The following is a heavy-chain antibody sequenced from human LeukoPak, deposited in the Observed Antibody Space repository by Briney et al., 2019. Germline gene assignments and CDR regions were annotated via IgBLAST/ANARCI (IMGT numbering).Heavy chain of an antibody. CDR3: ARDGPGYSFDY. Sequence: GGSLRLSCVASGFSFSSYEMNWVRQAPGKGLEWVSWISTSGSTLNYADSVKGRFTVSRDNARNSLYLQMNSLRAEDTAVYYCARDGPGYSFDYWGQGTLATVSS. CDR2: ISTSGSTL. D-gene: IGHD5-18*01. V-gene: IGHV3-48*03. J-gene: IGHJ4*02. CDR1: GFSFSSYE.